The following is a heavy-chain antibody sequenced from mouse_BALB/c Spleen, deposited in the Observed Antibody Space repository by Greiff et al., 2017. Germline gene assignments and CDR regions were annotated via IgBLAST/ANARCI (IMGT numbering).Heavy chain of an antibody. CDR2: INPDSSTI. V-gene: IGHV4-1*02. D-gene: IGHD2-14*01. J-gene: IGHJ4*01. CDR3: ARRGYRYDEGDAMDY. Sequence: EVQLQESGGGLVQPGGSLKLSCAASGFDFSRYWMSWVRQAPGKGLEWIGEINPDSSTINYTPSLKDKFIISRDNAKNTLYLQMSKVRSEDTALYYCARRGYRYDEGDAMDYWGQGTSVTVSS. CDR1: GFDFSRYW.